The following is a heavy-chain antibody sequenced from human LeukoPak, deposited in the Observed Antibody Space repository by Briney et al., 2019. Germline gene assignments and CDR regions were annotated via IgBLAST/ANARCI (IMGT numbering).Heavy chain of an antibody. Sequence: GGSLRLSCAASGFTVSSNYMSWVRQASGKGLEWVSVIYSGGSTYYADSVKGRFTISRDNSKNTLYLQMNSLRAEDTAVYYCAREDGYNAPFDYWGQGTLVTVSS. J-gene: IGHJ4*02. CDR3: AREDGYNAPFDY. CDR1: GFTVSSNY. CDR2: IYSGGST. D-gene: IGHD5-24*01. V-gene: IGHV3-53*01.